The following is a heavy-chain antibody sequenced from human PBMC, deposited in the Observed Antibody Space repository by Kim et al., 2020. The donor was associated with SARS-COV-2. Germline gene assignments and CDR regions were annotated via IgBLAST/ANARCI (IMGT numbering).Heavy chain of an antibody. CDR3: ERFYDYGDL. Sequence: ETTIYNPSLMCRVTISLDTSKNHFSLRLGSLTAADTAMYYCERFYDYGDLWGQGTLVTVSS. V-gene: IGHV4-61*03. D-gene: IGHD2-2*01. CDR2: ETT. J-gene: IGHJ4*02.